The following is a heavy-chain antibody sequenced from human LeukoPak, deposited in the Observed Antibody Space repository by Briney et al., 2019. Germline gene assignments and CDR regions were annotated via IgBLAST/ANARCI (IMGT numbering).Heavy chain of an antibody. CDR3: ARDRGYYYDSSGYYYSEYYFDY. J-gene: IGHJ4*02. V-gene: IGHV1-2*02. D-gene: IGHD3-22*01. CDR2: INPNSGGT. CDR1: GYTFTGYY. Sequence: ASVKVSCKASGYTFTGYYMHWVRQAPGQGLEWMGWINPNSGGTNYAQKFQGRVTMTRDTSISTAYMELSSLRSEDTAVYYCARDRGYYYDSSGYYYSEYYFDYWGQGTLVTVSS.